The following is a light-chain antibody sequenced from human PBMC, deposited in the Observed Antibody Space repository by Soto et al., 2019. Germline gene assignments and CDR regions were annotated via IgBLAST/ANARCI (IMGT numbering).Light chain of an antibody. V-gene: IGKV3-15*01. CDR1: QSVANN. J-gene: IGKJ1*01. CDR2: GAS. Sequence: VMTQSPATLSVSPGERATLSCRASQSVANNVAWYQQKPGQPPRLLIYGASTRAAGVPARFSGSGYGRQFSLTISSLQSEDFAIYHCQQHNNWPPWTFGQGTKVDIK. CDR3: QQHNNWPPWT.